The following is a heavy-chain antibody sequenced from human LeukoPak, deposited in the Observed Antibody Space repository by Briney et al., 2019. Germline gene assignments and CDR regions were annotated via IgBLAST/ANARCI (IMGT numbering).Heavy chain of an antibody. D-gene: IGHD5-18*01. CDR3: ARDAGYGYDRFDY. CDR2: IRHDGSNK. CDR1: GFTFSSYG. Sequence: GGSLRLSCAASGFTFSSYGMHWVRQAPGKGLEWVAFIRHDGSNKYYADSVKGRFTISRDNAKNSLYLQMNSLRAEDTAVYYCARDAGYGYDRFDYWGQGTQVTVSS. J-gene: IGHJ4*02. V-gene: IGHV3-30*02.